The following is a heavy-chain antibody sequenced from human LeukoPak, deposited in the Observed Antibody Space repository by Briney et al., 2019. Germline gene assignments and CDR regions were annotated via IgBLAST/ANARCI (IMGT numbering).Heavy chain of an antibody. D-gene: IGHD2-21*01. Sequence: PGGSLRLSCAASGFIFSSYSMNWVRQAPGKSLEWVSYINSGGTTMYYADSVKGRFTVSRDNSNNSLHLQMDSLRAEDTAVYYCARGPTLWWAFDIWGQGTMLTVSS. V-gene: IGHV3-48*04. CDR1: GFIFSSYS. J-gene: IGHJ3*02. CDR3: ARGPTLWWAFDI. CDR2: INSGGTTM.